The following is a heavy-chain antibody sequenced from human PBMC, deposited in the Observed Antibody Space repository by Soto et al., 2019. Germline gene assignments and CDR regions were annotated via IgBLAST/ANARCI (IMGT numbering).Heavy chain of an antibody. D-gene: IGHD3-3*01. CDR1: GFTFSSYW. J-gene: IGHJ6*03. V-gene: IGHV3-7*01. CDR2: IKQDGSEK. CDR3: ARAQYYDFWRDYYYYYMDV. Sequence: HPGGSLRLSCAASGFTFSSYWMSWVRQAPGKGLEWVANIKQDGSEKYYVGSVKGRFTISRDNAKNSLYLQMNSLRAEDTAVYYCARAQYYDFWRDYYYYYMDVWGKGTTVTVSS.